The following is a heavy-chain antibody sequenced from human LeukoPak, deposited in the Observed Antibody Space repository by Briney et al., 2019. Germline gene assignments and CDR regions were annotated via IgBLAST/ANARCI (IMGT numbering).Heavy chain of an antibody. J-gene: IGHJ3*02. CDR3: ARNLTLAAFDI. CDR2: IYYRGSA. V-gene: IGHV4-39*01. CDR1: GGSISSSSYY. Sequence: SETLSLTCTVSGGSISSSSYYWGWVRQPPGKGLEWIGSIYYRGSAYYNPSLKSRVTISVDTSKNQFSLQLNSVTPEDTAVYYCARNLTLAAFDIWGQGTMVTVSS.